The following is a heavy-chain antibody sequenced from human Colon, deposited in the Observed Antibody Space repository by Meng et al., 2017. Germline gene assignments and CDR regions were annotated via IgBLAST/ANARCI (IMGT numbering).Heavy chain of an antibody. Sequence: QVSLQGSCPGLLNPSVTMSLPLPVSGASRSSAICGGWARSPPGKGLEWMGEIFRSGSTHYNPTLKSRVTVSVDKSKNHLSLSLSSVTAADTAVYYCAKAAAYNLDIWGQGTLVTVSS. D-gene: IGHD1-14*01. V-gene: IGHV4-4*02. CDR2: IFRSGST. J-gene: IGHJ4*02. CDR1: GASRSSAIC. CDR3: AKAAAYNLDI.